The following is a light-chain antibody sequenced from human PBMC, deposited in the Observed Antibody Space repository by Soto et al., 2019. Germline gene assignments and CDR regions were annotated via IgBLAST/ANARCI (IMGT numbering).Light chain of an antibody. V-gene: IGLV2-14*01. CDR1: SSDVGGYDY. CDR2: EVS. Sequence: LAQPASVSGSPGQSITITCTGTSSDVGGYDYVSWFQQNPRKAPKLIIFEVSNRPSGVSYRFSGSKSGNTASLAISGLEAEDEATYYCSSYSSSSTLVFGTGTKVTVL. CDR3: SSYSSSSTLV. J-gene: IGLJ1*01.